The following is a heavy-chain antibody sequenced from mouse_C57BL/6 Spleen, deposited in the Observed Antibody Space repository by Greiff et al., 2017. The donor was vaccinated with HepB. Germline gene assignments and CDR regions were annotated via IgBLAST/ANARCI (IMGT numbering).Heavy chain of an antibody. CDR2: ISGGGGNT. D-gene: IGHD2-4*01. CDR1: GFTFSSYT. V-gene: IGHV5-9*01. CDR3: ARHGGLRCYFDY. J-gene: IGHJ2*01. Sequence: EVKLVESGGGLVKPGGSLKLSCAASGFTFSSYTMSWVRQTPEKRLEWVATISGGGGNTYYPDSVKGRFTISRDNAKNTLYLQMSSLRSEDTALYYCARHGGLRCYFDYWGQGTTLTVSS.